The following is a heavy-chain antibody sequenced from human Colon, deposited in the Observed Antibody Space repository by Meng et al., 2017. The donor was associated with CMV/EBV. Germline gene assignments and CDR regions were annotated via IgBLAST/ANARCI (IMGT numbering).Heavy chain of an antibody. Sequence: GESLKISCEGSGFSFSSYEMSWVRQAPGKGLEWIAYISNSGRTIFYADSVKGRFTISRDNAKNSVYLQVNSLRTEDTAVYYCAREGFDCGRGGSCPVDYWGQGTLVTVSS. CDR1: GFSFSSYE. V-gene: IGHV3-48*03. J-gene: IGHJ4*02. D-gene: IGHD2-15*01. CDR2: ISNSGRTI. CDR3: AREGFDCGRGGSCPVDY.